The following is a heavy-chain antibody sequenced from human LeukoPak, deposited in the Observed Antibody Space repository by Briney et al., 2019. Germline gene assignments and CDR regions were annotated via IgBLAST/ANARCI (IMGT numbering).Heavy chain of an antibody. V-gene: IGHV4-4*09. D-gene: IGHD3-16*01. J-gene: IGHJ4*02. Sequence: SETPSLTCSVSGGSLTNYYWGWIRQPPGKGLEFIGYIHSDGTTNYDSSLQSRVAISLDTSKIQFSLRLYSVTAADTALYFCARLNFRGGEALHFDSWGQGTLVTVSS. CDR3: ARLNFRGGEALHFDS. CDR2: IHSDGTT. CDR1: GGSLTNYY.